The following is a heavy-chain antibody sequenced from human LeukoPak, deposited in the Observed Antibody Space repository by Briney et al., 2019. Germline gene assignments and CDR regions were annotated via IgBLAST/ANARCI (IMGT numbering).Heavy chain of an antibody. CDR2: IWYDGSNK. D-gene: IGHD6-13*01. V-gene: IGHV3-33*01. CDR3: ARGQSSSWYSWFDP. Sequence: GRSLRLSCAASGFTFSSYGMHWVRQAPGKGLEWVAVIWYDGSNKYYADSVKGRFTISRDNSKNTLYLQMNSLRAEDTAVYYCARGQSSSWYSWFDPWGQGTLVTVSS. J-gene: IGHJ5*02. CDR1: GFTFSSYG.